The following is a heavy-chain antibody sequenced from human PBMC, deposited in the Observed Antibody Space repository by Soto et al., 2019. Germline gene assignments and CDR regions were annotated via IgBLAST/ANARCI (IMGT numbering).Heavy chain of an antibody. V-gene: IGHV1-69*13. CDR3: ARDKGIAARPNYFDY. CDR1: GGTFSSYA. Sequence: SVKVSCKASGGTFSSYAISWVRQAPGQGLEWMGGIIPIFGTANYAQKLQGRVTITADESTSTAYMELSSLRSEDTAVYYCARDKGIAARPNYFDYWGQGTLVTVSS. D-gene: IGHD6-6*01. CDR2: IIPIFGTA. J-gene: IGHJ4*02.